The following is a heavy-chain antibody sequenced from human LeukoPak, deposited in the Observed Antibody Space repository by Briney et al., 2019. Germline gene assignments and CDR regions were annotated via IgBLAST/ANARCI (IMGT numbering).Heavy chain of an antibody. J-gene: IGHJ4*02. CDR1: GFTFRNEE. Sequence: GGSLRLSCVVSGFTFRNEEMNWVRQAPGKGLEWIAYISNTGSPIHYGDSVKGRFTISRDNAKSSLFLQMNSLRADDTAIYYCARGGNYAPFDYWGQGALVAVSS. V-gene: IGHV3-48*03. CDR3: ARGGNYAPFDY. CDR2: ISNTGSPI. D-gene: IGHD5-24*01.